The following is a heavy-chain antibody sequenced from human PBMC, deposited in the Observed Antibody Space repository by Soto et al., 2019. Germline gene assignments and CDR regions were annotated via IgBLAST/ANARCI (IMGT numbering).Heavy chain of an antibody. J-gene: IGHJ4*02. Sequence: PSETLSLTCTVSGGSISSSSYYWGWIRQPPGKGLEWIGSIYYSGSTYYNPSLKSRVTISVDTSKNQFSLKLSSVTAADTAVYYCARQIVVVATLMIDYWGQGTLVTVSS. CDR1: GGSISSSSYY. V-gene: IGHV4-39*01. CDR3: ARQIVVVATLMIDY. CDR2: IYYSGST. D-gene: IGHD2-15*01.